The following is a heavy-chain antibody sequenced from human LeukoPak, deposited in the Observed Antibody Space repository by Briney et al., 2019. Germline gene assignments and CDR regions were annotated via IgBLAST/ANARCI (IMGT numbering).Heavy chain of an antibody. CDR3: AREGQSSGWYYFDY. J-gene: IGHJ4*02. Sequence: GGSLRLSCAASGFTFSNYEMNWVRQAPGKGLEWVSYMSSSGSTIYYADSVKGRFTISRDNAKNSLYLRMNSLRAEDTAVYYCAREGQSSGWYYFDYWGQGTLVTVSS. V-gene: IGHV3-48*03. CDR2: MSSSGSTI. D-gene: IGHD6-19*01. CDR1: GFTFSNYE.